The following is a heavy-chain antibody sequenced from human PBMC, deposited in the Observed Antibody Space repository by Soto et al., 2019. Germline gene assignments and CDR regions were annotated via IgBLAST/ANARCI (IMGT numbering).Heavy chain of an antibody. CDR2: ISAYNGNT. V-gene: IGHV1-18*01. CDR1: GYTFTSYG. J-gene: IGHJ4*02. D-gene: IGHD3-22*01. CDR3: ARVLPGVTMIVVDQVDY. Sequence: GASVKVSCKASGYTFTSYGISWVRQAPGQGLEWMGWISAYNGNTNYAQKLQGRVTMTTDTSTSTAYMELRSLRSDDTAVYYCARVLPGVTMIVVDQVDYWGQGTLVTVSS.